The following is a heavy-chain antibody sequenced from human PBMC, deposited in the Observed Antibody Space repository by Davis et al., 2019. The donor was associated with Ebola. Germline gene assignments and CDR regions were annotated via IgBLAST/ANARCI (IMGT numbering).Heavy chain of an antibody. J-gene: IGHJ6*03. Sequence: MPSETLSLTCAVYGGSFSTYYWTWIRQPPGKGLEWIGEIKHNGGTKYSPSLRSRVTISVDTSKNQFSLKVSSVTAADTAVYYCARLRGVEATFSQYYYMDVWGKGTTVTVSS. CDR2: IKHNGGT. D-gene: IGHD5-12*01. V-gene: IGHV4-34*01. CDR3: ARLRGVEATFSQYYYMDV. CDR1: GGSFSTYY.